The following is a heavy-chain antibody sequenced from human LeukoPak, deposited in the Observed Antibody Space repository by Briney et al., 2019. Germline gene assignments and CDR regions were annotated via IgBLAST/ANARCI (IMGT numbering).Heavy chain of an antibody. CDR1: GFSLSTSGVG. CDR3: AHVSSGWHYNFDH. Sequence: SALTLVKPTHAPTLTCTFSGFSLSTSGVGVGWIRQPPGKALERPALIYWNDDKRCNPSLQSRLTITKDTSKNQVVLTMTNMDPVDTATYYCAHVSSGWHYNFDHWGQGTLVTVSS. V-gene: IGHV2-5*01. CDR2: IYWNDDK. D-gene: IGHD6-19*01. J-gene: IGHJ4*02.